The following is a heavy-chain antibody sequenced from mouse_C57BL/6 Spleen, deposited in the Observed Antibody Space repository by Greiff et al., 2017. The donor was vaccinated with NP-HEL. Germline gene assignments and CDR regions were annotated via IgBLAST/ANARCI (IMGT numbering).Heavy chain of an antibody. CDR1: GYTFTDYE. D-gene: IGHD1-1*01. Sequence: VQLQESGAELVRPGASVTLSCKASGYTFTDYEMHWVKQTPVHGLEWIGAIDPETGGTAYNQKFKGKAILTADKSSSTDYMELRSLTSEDSAVYYCTRLGYGSSSWFAYWGQGTLVTVSA. J-gene: IGHJ3*01. V-gene: IGHV1-15*01. CDR2: IDPETGGT. CDR3: TRLGYGSSSWFAY.